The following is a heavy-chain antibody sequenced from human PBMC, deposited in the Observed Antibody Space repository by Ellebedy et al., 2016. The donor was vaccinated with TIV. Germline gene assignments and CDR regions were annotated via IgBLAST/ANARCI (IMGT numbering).Heavy chain of an antibody. D-gene: IGHD2-21*01. V-gene: IGHV3-30*03. CDR3: ASGGSGSYSDVFDI. CDR1: GFTFSSYG. CDR2: ISYDGSNK. Sequence: GGSLRLXCAASGFTFSSYGMHWVRQAPGKGLEWVAVISYDGSNKYYADSVKGRFTISRDNAKNSLYLQMNSLRAEDTAVYYCASGGSGSYSDVFDIWGQGTMVTVSS. J-gene: IGHJ3*02.